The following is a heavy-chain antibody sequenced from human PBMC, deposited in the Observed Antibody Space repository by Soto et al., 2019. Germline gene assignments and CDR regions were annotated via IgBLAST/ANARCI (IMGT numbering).Heavy chain of an antibody. CDR2: IYLDDDK. J-gene: IGHJ4*02. V-gene: IGHV2-5*02. CDR3: PHRRFHSGDWDRGIFDY. CDR1: GFSLSTSGVG. D-gene: IGHD6-19*01. Sequence: SGPTLVNPTPPLTLTYTLSGFSLSTSGVGVGWMRQPPGKAVECLALIYLDDDKSYSPSLKSRLTITKDTSQNQVVLTMTNMDPVDTATYYCPHRRFHSGDWDRGIFDYWGQGILVTVSS.